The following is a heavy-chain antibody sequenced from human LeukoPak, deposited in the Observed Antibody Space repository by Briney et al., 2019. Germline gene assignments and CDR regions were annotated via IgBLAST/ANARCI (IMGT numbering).Heavy chain of an antibody. CDR1: GFIFSDYC. V-gene: IGHV3-30*03. D-gene: IGHD3-22*01. CDR2: ISYDGSNK. J-gene: IGHJ3*02. CDR3: ARDKYDSKAFDI. Sequence: GGSLRLSCTPSGFIFSDYCMGWIRQAPGKGLEWVAVISYDGSNKYYADSVKGRFTISRDNSKNTLYLQMNSLRAEDTAVYYCARDKYDSKAFDIWGQGTMVTVSS.